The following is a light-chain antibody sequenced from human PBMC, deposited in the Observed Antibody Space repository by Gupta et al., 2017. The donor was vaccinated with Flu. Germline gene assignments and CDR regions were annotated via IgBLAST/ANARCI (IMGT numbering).Light chain of an antibody. CDR1: QSIANY. J-gene: IGKJ2*03. V-gene: IGKV1-39*01. CDR2: GAS. CDR3: QQSYSLTDS. Sequence: DIQMTQSPSSLSASVGDRVTISCRASQSIANYLNWYQQTPRAAPKLLIYGASNLLSGVPARFSGSGSGTDFTLTISGLQPEDFGSYYCQQSYSLTDSFGQGTKLEIK.